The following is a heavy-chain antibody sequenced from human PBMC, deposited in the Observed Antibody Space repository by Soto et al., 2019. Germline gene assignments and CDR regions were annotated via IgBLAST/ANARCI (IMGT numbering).Heavy chain of an antibody. J-gene: IGHJ4*02. CDR2: IFSDGST. V-gene: IGHV3-66*01. Sequence: GGSRRLSCAASGFTVSNNYMSWVRQAPGKGLEWISVIFSDGSTYYADSVKGRFTISRDNSENTLYLQINSLKAEDTAVYYCARDPFQVFGYWGQGTLVTVSS. CDR1: GFTVSNNY. CDR3: ARDPFQVFGY.